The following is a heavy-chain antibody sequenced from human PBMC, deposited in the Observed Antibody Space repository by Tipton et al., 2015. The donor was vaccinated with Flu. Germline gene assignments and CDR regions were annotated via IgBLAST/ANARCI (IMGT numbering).Heavy chain of an antibody. CDR3: ARDGFITMIVVVTPGAFDI. D-gene: IGHD3-22*01. CDR1: GGSISSYY. V-gene: IGHV4-39*07. CDR2: IYYSGNT. J-gene: IGHJ3*02. Sequence: TLSLTCTVSGGSISSYYWSWIRQPPGKGLEWIGSIYYSGNTYYNPSLKSRVTISVDTSKNQFSLKLSSVTAADTAVYYCARDGFITMIVVVTPGAFDIWGQGTMVTVSS.